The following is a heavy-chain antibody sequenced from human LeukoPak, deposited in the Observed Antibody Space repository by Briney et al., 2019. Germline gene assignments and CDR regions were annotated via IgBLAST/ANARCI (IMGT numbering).Heavy chain of an antibody. CDR3: ASSLNTVMVSPYYLEY. D-gene: IGHD5-18*01. V-gene: IGHV3-11*04. J-gene: IGHJ4*02. CDR2: LTSGGVSA. Sequence: GGSLRLSCAATGFTLSDYSMTWVRQAPGQGLEWISFLTSGGVSAFYADSVRGRFTVSRDAARNSLSLYMNTLRADDTAVYYCASSLNTVMVSPYYLEYWGPGTLVTVSS. CDR1: GFTLSDYS.